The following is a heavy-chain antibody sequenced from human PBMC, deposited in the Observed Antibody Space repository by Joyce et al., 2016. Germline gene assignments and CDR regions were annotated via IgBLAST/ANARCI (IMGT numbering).Heavy chain of an antibody. J-gene: IGHJ4*02. CDR2: ISYDGIYK. Sequence: QVQLVESGGGVVQPGRSLRLSCAASGLTLSNYGVHLVRQAPGKGVEWVAVISYDGIYKYYAESVKGRFTISRDNSKNTVFLEMNSLRAEDTAVYYCAKSLTATYSSGWFLDYWGQGTLVTVSS. CDR1: GLTLSNYG. V-gene: IGHV3-30*18. CDR3: AKSLTATYSSGWFLDY. D-gene: IGHD6-25*01.